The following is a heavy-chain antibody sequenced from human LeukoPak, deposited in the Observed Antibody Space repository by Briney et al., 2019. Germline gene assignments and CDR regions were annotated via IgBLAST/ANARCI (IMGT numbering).Heavy chain of an antibody. J-gene: IGHJ4*02. Sequence: TGGSLRLSCAASGFTFSGSAMHWVRQASGKGLEWVGRIRSRTNSYATAYAASVKGRFTISRDDSKNTAYLQMDSLKTEDTAVYYCIRYDFWSGYPAFGYWGQGTLVTVPS. CDR2: IRSRTNSYAT. CDR3: IRYDFWSGYPAFGY. V-gene: IGHV3-73*01. CDR1: GFTFSGSA. D-gene: IGHD3-3*01.